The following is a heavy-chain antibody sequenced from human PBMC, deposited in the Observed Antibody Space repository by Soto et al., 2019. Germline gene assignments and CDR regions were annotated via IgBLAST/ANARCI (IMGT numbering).Heavy chain of an antibody. J-gene: IGHJ4*02. CDR3: ASGPYDILTGAPFDY. Sequence: SETLSLTCAVYGGSFSGYYWSWIRQPPGKGLEWIGEINHSGSTNYNPSLKSRVTISVDTSKNQFSLKLSSVTAADTAVYYCASGPYDILTGAPFDYWGQGTLVTVSS. D-gene: IGHD3-9*01. V-gene: IGHV4-34*01. CDR2: INHSGST. CDR1: GGSFSGYY.